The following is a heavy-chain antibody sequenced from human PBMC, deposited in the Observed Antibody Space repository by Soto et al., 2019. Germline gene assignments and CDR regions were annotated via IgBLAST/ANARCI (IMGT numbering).Heavy chain of an antibody. J-gene: IGHJ4*01. CDR1: GFTFSSYA. CDR2: ISYDGSNK. D-gene: IGHD1-26*01. V-gene: IGHV3-30-3*01. CDR3: AREGSGSFDY. Sequence: QVQLVESGGGVVQPGRSLRLSCAASGFTFSSYAMHWVRQAPGKGLEWVAVISYDGSNKYYADSVKGRFTISRDNSKNTLYLQMNSLRAEDTAVYYCAREGSGSFDYWGHGTLVTVSS.